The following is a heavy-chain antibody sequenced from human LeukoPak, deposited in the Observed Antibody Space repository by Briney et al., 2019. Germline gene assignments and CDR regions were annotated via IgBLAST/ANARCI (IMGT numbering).Heavy chain of an antibody. J-gene: IGHJ4*02. CDR1: GFDFSSYA. CDR2: IGAYAART. D-gene: IGHD5-18*01. CDR3: AKDFFSGYGSYSYGAFDY. Sequence: GGSLRLSCVASGFDFSSYAMTWVRQAPGRGLEWVSTIGAYAARTYYADSVKGRFTMSRDNSKNTLSLQMNSLRADDTAVYYCAKDFFSGYGSYSYGAFDYWGQGILVTVSS. V-gene: IGHV3-23*01.